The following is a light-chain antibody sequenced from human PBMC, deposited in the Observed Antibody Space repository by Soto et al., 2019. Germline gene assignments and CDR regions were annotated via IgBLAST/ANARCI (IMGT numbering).Light chain of an antibody. V-gene: IGKV3-15*01. CDR2: GAS. CDR1: QSVDIN. Sequence: EIVPTQSPATLSVSPGERVTLSCRASQSVDINLAWYQQKPGQAPRLLIYGASTRATDMPGTFSGRGSGTEFTLTISSLRPEDFAVYYCQQYRSWPRTFGQGTKVDI. CDR3: QQYRSWPRT. J-gene: IGKJ1*01.